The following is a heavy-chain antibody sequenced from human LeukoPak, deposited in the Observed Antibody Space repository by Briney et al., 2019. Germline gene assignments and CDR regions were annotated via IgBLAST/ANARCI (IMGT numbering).Heavy chain of an antibody. V-gene: IGHV3-7*01. Sequence: PGGSLRLSCAASGYTFSTYWMDWVRQAPGKGLEWVASIKEDGSDTNYVGSVRGRFTVSRDNTKNSLYLQMNSLRADDTAVYYCASDRAYSQFDYWGQGTLVTVSS. J-gene: IGHJ4*02. CDR1: GYTFSTYW. D-gene: IGHD2-15*01. CDR2: IKEDGSDT. CDR3: ASDRAYSQFDY.